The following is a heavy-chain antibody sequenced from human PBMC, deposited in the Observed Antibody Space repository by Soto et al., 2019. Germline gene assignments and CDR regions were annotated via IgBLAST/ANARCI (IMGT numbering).Heavy chain of an antibody. CDR2: IKYDETEK. CDR3: AAWSRSHWFDF. D-gene: IGHD1-1*01. Sequence: EVQLVESGGDLVRPGGSLRLSCAASGFIFSTYWMGWVRQFPGGGLEWVANIKYDETEKPYMDSVEGRFTISRDNARNTLYLQMNSLRVEDAATYYSAAWSRSHWFDFWGQGTLVTVSS. CDR1: GFIFSTYW. V-gene: IGHV3-7*03. J-gene: IGHJ4*02.